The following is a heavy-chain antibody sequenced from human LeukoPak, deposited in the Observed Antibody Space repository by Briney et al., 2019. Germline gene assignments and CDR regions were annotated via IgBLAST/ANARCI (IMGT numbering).Heavy chain of an antibody. Sequence: GGSLRLSCAASGFTVSSNYMSWVRQAPGKGLEWVSIIYSGGSTFYADSVKGRFTISRDNSKNTLYLQMNSLRAEDTAVYYCAKDHYYDSSGYYAEPTPFDYWGQGTLVTVSS. CDR2: IYSGGST. CDR1: GFTVSSNY. D-gene: IGHD3-22*01. CDR3: AKDHYYDSSGYYAEPTPFDY. J-gene: IGHJ4*02. V-gene: IGHV3-53*01.